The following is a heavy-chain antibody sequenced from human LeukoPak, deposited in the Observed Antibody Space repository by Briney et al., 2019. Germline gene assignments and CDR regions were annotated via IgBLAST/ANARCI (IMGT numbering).Heavy chain of an antibody. V-gene: IGHV3-48*01. Sequence: GGSLRLSCAASKFTFSEYGMNWVRQAPGKGLEWVSYISSSSSTIYYGDSVKGRFTISRDNAENSVYLQMNGLRAEDTAVYFCVRNGASSGRPYHLDYWGQGTLVTVSS. J-gene: IGHJ4*02. D-gene: IGHD6-19*01. CDR3: VRNGASSGRPYHLDY. CDR1: KFTFSEYG. CDR2: ISSSSSTI.